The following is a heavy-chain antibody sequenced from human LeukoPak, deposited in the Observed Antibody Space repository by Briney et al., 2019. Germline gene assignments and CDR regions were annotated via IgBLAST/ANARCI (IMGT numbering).Heavy chain of an antibody. J-gene: IGHJ4*02. CDR2: IYPGDSDT. Sequence: KHGESLKISCKGSGYSFNAYWIAWVRQTPGKGLEWMGIIYPGDSDTKYSPSFEGQVTISADKSVSTAYLQWSSLEASDTAMYYCARRGSPPVDFDYWGQGTLVTVSS. CDR1: GYSFNAYW. CDR3: ARRGSPPVDFDY. V-gene: IGHV5-51*01.